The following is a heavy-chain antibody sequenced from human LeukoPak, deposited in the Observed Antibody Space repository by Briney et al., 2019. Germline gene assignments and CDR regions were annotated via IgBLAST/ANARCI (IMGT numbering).Heavy chain of an antibody. CDR2: TRNKANSYTT. Sequence: XKXVXXVGRTRNKANSYTTESAASVKGRFTISRDDSKNSLYLQMNSLKTEDTAVYYCARGRGSYVDYWGQGTLVTVSS. CDR3: ARGRGSYVDY. V-gene: IGHV3-72*01. D-gene: IGHD1-26*01. J-gene: IGHJ4*02.